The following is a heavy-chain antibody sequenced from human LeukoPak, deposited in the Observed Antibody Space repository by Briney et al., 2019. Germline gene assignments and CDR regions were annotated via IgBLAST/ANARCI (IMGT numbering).Heavy chain of an antibody. CDR3: ARAPAFCGGDCYPARLDS. CDR2: VSYDGRSK. CDR1: GFTFSSYA. D-gene: IGHD2-21*02. V-gene: IGHV3-30*04. J-gene: IGHJ4*02. Sequence: GKSLRLSCAAPGFTFSSYARHWVRQAPGKGLEWVAIVSYDGRSKYHADSVKGRFIISRDDSKNTLYLQMNSLRAEDTALYYCARAPAFCGGDCYPARLDSWGQGTLVTVSS.